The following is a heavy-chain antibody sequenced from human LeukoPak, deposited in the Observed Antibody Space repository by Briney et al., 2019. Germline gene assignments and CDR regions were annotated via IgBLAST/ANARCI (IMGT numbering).Heavy chain of an antibody. CDR3: AKRGEVPAARGYYYYYYMDV. J-gene: IGHJ6*03. D-gene: IGHD2-2*01. Sequence: GGSLRLSCAASGFTFSSYWMSWVRQAPGKGLEWVANIKKDGSEKYYVDSVKGRFTISRDNAKNSLYLQMNSLRAEDTAVYYCAKRGEVPAARGYYYYYYMDVWGKGTTVTVSS. CDR1: GFTFSSYW. CDR2: IKKDGSEK. V-gene: IGHV3-7*03.